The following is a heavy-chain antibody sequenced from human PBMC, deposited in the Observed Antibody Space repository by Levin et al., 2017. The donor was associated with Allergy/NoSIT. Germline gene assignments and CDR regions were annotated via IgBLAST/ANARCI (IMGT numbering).Heavy chain of an antibody. CDR3: ARGGGNSYFDY. D-gene: IGHD4-23*01. J-gene: IGHJ4*02. Sequence: KISCKTSGYTFTAHFFHWVRQAPGQGLEWMGWITPNSGGTDYAQKFQGRVTMTRDTSISTTYMELSSLTSDDTAVYYCARGGGNSYFDYWGQGTLVTVSS. V-gene: IGHV1-2*02. CDR2: ITPNSGGT. CDR1: GYTFTAHF.